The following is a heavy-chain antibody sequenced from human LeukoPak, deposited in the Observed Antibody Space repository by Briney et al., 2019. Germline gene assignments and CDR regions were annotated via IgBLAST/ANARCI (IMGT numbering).Heavy chain of an antibody. CDR1: GFTFSSYA. CDR3: AKVREMATIKRYYFDY. Sequence: GGSLRLSCAASGFTFSSYAMSWVRQAPGKGLEWVSTITGSSCSTYYADSVRGRFTISRDNSKNTLYLQMNSLRAEDTAVYYCAKVREMATIKRYYFDYWGQGTLVTVSS. D-gene: IGHD5-24*01. V-gene: IGHV3-23*01. J-gene: IGHJ4*02. CDR2: ITGSSCST.